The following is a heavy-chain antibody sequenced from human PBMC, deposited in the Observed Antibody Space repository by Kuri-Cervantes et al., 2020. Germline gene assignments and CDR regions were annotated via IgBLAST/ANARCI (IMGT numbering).Heavy chain of an antibody. J-gene: IGHJ6*02. CDR3: AKDISSADPYYYGMDV. V-gene: IGHV3-13*01. D-gene: IGHD2-15*01. CDR1: GFTFSDND. CDR2: IGTAGDT. Sequence: GGSLRLSCAASGFTFSDNDMHWVRQGTGKGLEWVSTIGTAGDTYYPGSVKGRFTISRDNAENSLYLQMNSLRAEDTALYYCAKDISSADPYYYGMDVWGQGTTVTVSS.